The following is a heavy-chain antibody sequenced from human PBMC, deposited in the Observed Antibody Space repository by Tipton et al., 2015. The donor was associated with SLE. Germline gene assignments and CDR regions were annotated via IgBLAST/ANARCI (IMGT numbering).Heavy chain of an antibody. D-gene: IGHD2-15*01. V-gene: IGHV4-59*01. CDR3: ARSLGYCSGGSCYEYFQH. Sequence: TLSPTCTVSGGSISSYYWSWIRQPPGKGLEWIGYIYYSGSTNYNPSLKSRVTISVDTSKNQFSLKLSSVTAADTAVYYCARSLGYCSGGSCYEYFQHWGQGTLVTVPS. J-gene: IGHJ1*01. CDR2: IYYSGST. CDR1: GGSISSYY.